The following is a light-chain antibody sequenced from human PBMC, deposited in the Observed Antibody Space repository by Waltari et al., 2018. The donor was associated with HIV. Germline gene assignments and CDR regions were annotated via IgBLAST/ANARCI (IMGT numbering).Light chain of an antibody. J-gene: IGLJ1*01. CDR2: DVS. CDR3: CSYVGSGYV. Sequence: QSALTPPRSAAGSRGQSLTISCTGTSSDVGGYNYVSWYPKPPGKAPKIMIYDVSKRPSGVHARFYGSKSGNTASLTISGLQAEDEADYYCCSYVGSGYVSGTGTKVIVL. CDR1: SSDVGGYNY. V-gene: IGLV2-11*01.